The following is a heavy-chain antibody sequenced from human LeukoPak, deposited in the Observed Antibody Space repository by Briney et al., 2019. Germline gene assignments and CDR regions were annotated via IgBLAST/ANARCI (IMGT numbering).Heavy chain of an antibody. J-gene: IGHJ4*02. CDR3: AGVAYSGYHYYFDF. CDR1: GGSISSNY. CDR2: IYYSGST. Sequence: PSETLSLTCTVSGGSISSNYWSWIRQPPGKGLEWIGYIYYSGSTDYNPSLKSRVTISVDTSKNQFSLVLSSVTAADTAVYYCAGVAYSGYHYYFDFWGQGTLVTVSS. D-gene: IGHD5-12*01. V-gene: IGHV4-59*01.